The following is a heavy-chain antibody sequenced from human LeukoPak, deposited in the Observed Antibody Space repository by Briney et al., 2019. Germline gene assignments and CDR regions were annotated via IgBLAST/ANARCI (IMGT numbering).Heavy chain of an antibody. CDR3: ASRTGSFADAFDL. J-gene: IGHJ3*01. V-gene: IGHV3-48*03. Sequence: GGSLRLSCAASGFTFNMYEMHWVRQAPGKGQEWLSYISSSGSSPNYADSVKGRFTISRDNANNSLFLQMNSLRAEDTAVYFCASRTGSFADAFDLWGRGTLVTVSS. CDR2: ISSSGSSP. D-gene: IGHD2-8*02. CDR1: GFTFNMYE.